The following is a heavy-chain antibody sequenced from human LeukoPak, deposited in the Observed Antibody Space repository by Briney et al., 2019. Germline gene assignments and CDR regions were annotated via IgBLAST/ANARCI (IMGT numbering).Heavy chain of an antibody. D-gene: IGHD2-2*01. V-gene: IGHV3-23*01. CDR1: GFTFSSYA. CDR3: AKDLLGYCSSTSCQSSNFDY. CDR2: ISDSGGST. J-gene: IGHJ4*02. Sequence: GGSLRLSCAASGFTFSSYAMSWVRQAPGKGLEWVSAISDSGGSTYYADSVKGRFTISRDNSKNTLYLQMNSLRAEDTAVYYCAKDLLGYCSSTSCQSSNFDYWGQGILVTVSS.